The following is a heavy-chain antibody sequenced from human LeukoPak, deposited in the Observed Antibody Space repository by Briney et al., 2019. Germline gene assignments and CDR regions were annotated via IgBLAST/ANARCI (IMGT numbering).Heavy chain of an antibody. CDR1: GFTFSSYS. CDR2: ISSSSSTI. CDR3: ARDRGSVDYYYYYMDV. Sequence: GSLRLSCAASGFTFSSYSMNWVRQAPGKGLEWVSYISSSSSTIYYADSVKGRFTISRDNAKNSLYLQMNSLRAEDTAVYYCARDRGSVDYYYYYMDVWGKGTTVTVSS. D-gene: IGHD6-19*01. V-gene: IGHV3-48*01. J-gene: IGHJ6*03.